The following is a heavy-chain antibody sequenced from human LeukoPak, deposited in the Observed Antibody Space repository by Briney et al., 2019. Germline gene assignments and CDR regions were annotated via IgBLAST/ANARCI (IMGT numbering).Heavy chain of an antibody. CDR1: GFTFSDYA. Sequence: GGSLRLSGTASGFTFSDYAMSWVRQAPGKGLEWVGFIRGKAFGGTTEYAASVKGRFTISRDESRSIAYLQMDSLKTEDTAVYYCSRDLYCGGGSCSGIGGWGQGTLVTVSS. CDR3: SRDLYCGGGSCSGIGG. J-gene: IGHJ4*02. CDR2: IRGKAFGGTT. D-gene: IGHD2-15*01. V-gene: IGHV3-49*04.